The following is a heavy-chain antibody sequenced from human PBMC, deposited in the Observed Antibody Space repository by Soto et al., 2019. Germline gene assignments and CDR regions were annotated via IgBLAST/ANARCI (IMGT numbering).Heavy chain of an antibody. CDR1: GYTFTSYG. J-gene: IGHJ4*02. CDR2: ISAYNGNT. D-gene: IGHD2-2*01. CDR3: ARGRDKYQLLASDY. V-gene: IGHV1-18*01. Sequence: ASVKVSCKASGYTFTSYGISWVRQAPGQGLEWMGWISAYNGNTNYAQKLQGRVTMTTDTSTSTAYMELRSLRSDDTAAYYCARGRDKYQLLASDYWGQGTLVTVSS.